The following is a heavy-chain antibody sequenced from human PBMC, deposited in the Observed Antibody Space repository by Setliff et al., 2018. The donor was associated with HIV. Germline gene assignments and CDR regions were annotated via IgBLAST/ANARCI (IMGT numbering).Heavy chain of an antibody. V-gene: IGHV3-23*01. CDR1: GFTFSSYS. CDR2: ISGSGVST. J-gene: IGHJ4*02. CDR3: ATSPAAVTPRYFDF. D-gene: IGHD4-17*01. Sequence: GGSLRLSCAASGFTFSSYSMNWVRQAPGKGLEWVSAISGSGVSTYSADSVKGRFTISRDNSKNTLYLQLTSLRAEDTAVYYCATSPAAVTPRYFDFWGQGTLVTVSS.